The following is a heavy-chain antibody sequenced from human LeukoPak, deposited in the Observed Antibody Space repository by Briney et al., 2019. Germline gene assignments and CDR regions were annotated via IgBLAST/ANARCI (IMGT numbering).Heavy chain of an antibody. CDR2: ISGTGNKE. D-gene: IGHD1-26*01. V-gene: IGHV3-11*01. J-gene: IGHJ4*02. CDR1: GFTFSHYY. CDR3: ARDYSESEYFFDY. Sequence: GGSLRLSCVTSGFTFSHYYMTWIRQAPGKGLEWVSYISGTGNKEYYADSVKGRFTISRDNAKNSLYLQMSSLRAEDTAIYYCARDYSESEYFFDYWGQGSLVAVSS.